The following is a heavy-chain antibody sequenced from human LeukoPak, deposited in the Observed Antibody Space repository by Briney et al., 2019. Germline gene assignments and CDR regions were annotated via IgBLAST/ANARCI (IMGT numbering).Heavy chain of an antibody. D-gene: IGHD1-1*01. CDR3: ARLSRSGGTPGIVDL. Sequence: PSETLSLTCTVSGFTISDYYWNWIRQPPGKGLEWVGYIYYTGSTNYNPSPKSRVIISVNTSKNQFSLMLISVTAADTAVYYFARLSRSGGTPGIVDLWGRGTRVSVSS. CDR2: IYYTGST. CDR1: GFTISDYY. J-gene: IGHJ4*02. V-gene: IGHV4-59*08.